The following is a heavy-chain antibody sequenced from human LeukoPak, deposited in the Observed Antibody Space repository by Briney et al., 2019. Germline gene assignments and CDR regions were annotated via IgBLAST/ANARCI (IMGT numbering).Heavy chain of an antibody. CDR1: GYSFTTYW. J-gene: IGHJ3*02. Sequence: GEFLKISCEGSGYSFTTYWIGWVRQMPGKGLEWMGIIYPGDSDIRYSPSFQGQVTISADKPITTAYLQGSSLKASDTAMYYCARLALGARAFDIWGQGTMVTVSS. V-gene: IGHV5-51*01. D-gene: IGHD3-16*01. CDR2: IYPGDSDI. CDR3: ARLALGARAFDI.